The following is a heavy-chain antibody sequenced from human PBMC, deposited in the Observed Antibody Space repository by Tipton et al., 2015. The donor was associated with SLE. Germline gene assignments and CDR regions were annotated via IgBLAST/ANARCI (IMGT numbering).Heavy chain of an antibody. CDR3: ARGRGSSSSGHY. CDR1: GGSISSSNW. CDR2: IYHSGST. V-gene: IGHV4-4*02. J-gene: IGHJ4*02. D-gene: IGHD6-6*01. Sequence: SLRLSCAVSGGSISSSNWWSWVRQPPGKGLEWIGEIYHSGSTNYNPSLKSRVTISVDTSKNQFSLKLSSVTAADTAVYYCARGRGSSSSGHYWGQGTLVTVSS.